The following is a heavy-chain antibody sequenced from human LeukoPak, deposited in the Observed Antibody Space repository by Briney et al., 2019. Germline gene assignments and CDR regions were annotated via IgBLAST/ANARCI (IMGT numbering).Heavy chain of an antibody. J-gene: IGHJ4*02. Sequence: ASVKVSCKASGFTFTSYGISWVRQAPGQGLEWMGGIIPIFGTANYAQKFQGRVTITADESTSTAYMELSSLRSEDTAVYYCARGLSTWNDPLFDYWGQGTLVTVSS. CDR2: IIPIFGTA. CDR1: GFTFTSYG. CDR3: ARGLSTWNDPLFDY. V-gene: IGHV1-69*13. D-gene: IGHD1-1*01.